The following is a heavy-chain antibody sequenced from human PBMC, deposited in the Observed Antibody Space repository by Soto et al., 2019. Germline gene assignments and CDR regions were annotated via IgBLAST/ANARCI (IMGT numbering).Heavy chain of an antibody. CDR2: ISSSSSYT. J-gene: IGHJ4*02. CDR3: SRPPNYYDSRAYYGY. Sequence: EVQLVESGGGLVKPGGSLRLSCATSGFTFSSYSMNWVRQAPGKGLEWVSSISSSSSYTYYADSVKGRFTISRDNAKNSLYLQMNSLSAEDTAVYYCSRPPNYYDSRAYYGYWGQGTLVTVSS. CDR1: GFTFSSYS. V-gene: IGHV3-21*01. D-gene: IGHD3-22*01.